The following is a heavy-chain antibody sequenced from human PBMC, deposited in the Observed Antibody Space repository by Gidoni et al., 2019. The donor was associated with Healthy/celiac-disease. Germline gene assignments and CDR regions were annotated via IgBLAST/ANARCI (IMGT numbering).Heavy chain of an antibody. CDR2: ISGSGGST. CDR1: GVTFSRYA. CDR3: AKEKDYDFWSGYSNWFDP. Sequence: EVQLLESGGGLVQPGGSLRLSCAASGVTFSRYAICWVRPAPGKGLDGVSAISGSGGSTYYAASVKGRFTISRDNSKNTLYLQMNSLRAEDTAVYYCAKEKDYDFWSGYSNWFDPWGQGTLVTVSS. V-gene: IGHV3-23*01. D-gene: IGHD3-3*01. J-gene: IGHJ5*02.